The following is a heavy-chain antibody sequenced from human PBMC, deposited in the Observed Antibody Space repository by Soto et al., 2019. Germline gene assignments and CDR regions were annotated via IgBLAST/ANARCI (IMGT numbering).Heavy chain of an antibody. CDR1: GYNFTNYW. D-gene: IGHD6-19*01. Sequence: PGESLKISCQAFGYNFTNYWIGWVRQMPAKGLEWMGIIYPGDSDTSYSPSLQGQVTISADTSISTAYLQWTSLKASDTAMYYCARSRRGAYSSGWYSPSGYYNYGIDVWGQGTKVTVSS. J-gene: IGHJ6*02. V-gene: IGHV5-51*01. CDR3: ARSRRGAYSSGWYSPSGYYNYGIDV. CDR2: IYPGDSDT.